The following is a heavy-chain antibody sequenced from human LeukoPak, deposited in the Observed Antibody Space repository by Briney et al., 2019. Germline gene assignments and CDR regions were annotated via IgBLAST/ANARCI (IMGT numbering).Heavy chain of an antibody. CDR2: INPNTGDT. CDR3: ARDWPGISLHFDL. CDR1: GFTFNAYY. Sequence: ASVKVSCKASGFTFNAYYIHWVRQAPGQGLERMGWINPNTGDTNFAQKFQGRVAMTRDTSLSTAYMDLSRLTSDDTAVYYCARDWPGISLHFDLWGRGTLITVSS. J-gene: IGHJ2*01. D-gene: IGHD2-15*01. V-gene: IGHV1-2*02.